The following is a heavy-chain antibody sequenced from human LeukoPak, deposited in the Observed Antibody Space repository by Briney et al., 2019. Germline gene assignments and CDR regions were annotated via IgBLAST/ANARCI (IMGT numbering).Heavy chain of an antibody. D-gene: IGHD2-21*02. CDR3: ARHLYHCGGGNCYYYFDY. V-gene: IGHV3-23*01. J-gene: IGHJ4*02. CDR2: ISGSGGST. Sequence: PGGSLRLSCAASGFTFSSYAMSWVRQAPGKGLEWVSAISGSGGSTYYADSVKGRFTISRDNAEDSLYLQMNSLRAEDTAIYYCARHLYHCGGGNCYYYFDYWGQGTLVTVSS. CDR1: GFTFSSYA.